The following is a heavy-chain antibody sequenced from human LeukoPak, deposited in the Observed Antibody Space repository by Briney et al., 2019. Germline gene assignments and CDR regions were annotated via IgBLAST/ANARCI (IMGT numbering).Heavy chain of an antibody. CDR3: VRPGGIYCSGGSCHNDAFDI. Sequence: GESLKISCKGSGYRFTSYWIGWVRQMPAKGLEWMGIIYPGDSDTRYSPSFQGQVTISADKSISTAYLQWSSLKASDTAMYYFVRPGGIYCSGGSCHNDAFDIWGQGTMVTVSS. V-gene: IGHV5-51*01. J-gene: IGHJ3*02. CDR2: IYPGDSDT. CDR1: GYRFTSYW. D-gene: IGHD2-15*01.